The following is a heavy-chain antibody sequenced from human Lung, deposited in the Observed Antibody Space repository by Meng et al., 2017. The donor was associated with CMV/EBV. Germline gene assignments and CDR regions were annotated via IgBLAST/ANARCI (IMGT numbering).Heavy chain of an antibody. Sequence: RLQMKESGPGPWKPSQSLALTCTVAGGSITGNSYNCGWIRQPPGKGLEWIGSIYYSGSTSYNPSLKSRVTISVDTSENQFSLKLSSVTAADTAVYYCARILSVDGGYEDYWGQGTLVTVSS. D-gene: IGHD5-12*01. J-gene: IGHJ4*02. V-gene: IGHV4-39*06. CDR1: GGSITGNSYN. CDR3: ARILSVDGGYEDY. CDR2: IYYSGST.